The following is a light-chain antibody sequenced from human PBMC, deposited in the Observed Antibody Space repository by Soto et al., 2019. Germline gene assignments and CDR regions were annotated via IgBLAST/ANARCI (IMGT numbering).Light chain of an antibody. CDR1: QTISTY. Sequence: ILMTQSPSSLAASVGDRITITCRASQTISTYVNWYRQKSGAAPELLLYDASTLQGGVPSRFSGVASWTDFTLTISSLQLEDFATYYCQQTYNPPLTFGQGTKVEIK. CDR3: QQTYNPPLT. J-gene: IGKJ1*01. CDR2: DAS. V-gene: IGKV1-39*01.